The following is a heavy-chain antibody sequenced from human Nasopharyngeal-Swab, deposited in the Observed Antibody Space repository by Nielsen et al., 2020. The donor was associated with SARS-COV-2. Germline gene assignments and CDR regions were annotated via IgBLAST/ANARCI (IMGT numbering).Heavy chain of an antibody. J-gene: IGHJ4*02. V-gene: IGHV4-4*02. CDR2: IYHSGST. CDR3: ARDQRGSGWYSWSQGLDY. D-gene: IGHD6-19*01. Sequence: VRQAPGKGLEWIGEIYHSGSTNYNPSLKSRVTISVDKSKNQFSLKLSSVTAADTAVYYCARDQRGSGWYSWSQGLDYWGQGTLVTVSS.